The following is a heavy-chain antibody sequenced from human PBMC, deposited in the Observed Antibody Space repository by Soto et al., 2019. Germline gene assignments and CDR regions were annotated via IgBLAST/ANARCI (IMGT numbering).Heavy chain of an antibody. CDR2: ISSSSSTI. D-gene: IGHD6-6*01. J-gene: IGHJ4*02. CDR3: ARDLIAARPSPYFDY. Sequence: GGSLRLSCAASGFTLSSYSMNWVRQAPGKGLEWVSYISSSSSTIYYADSVKGRFTISRDNAKNSLYLQMNSLRDEDTAVYYCARDLIAARPSPYFDYWGQGTLATVSS. CDR1: GFTLSSYS. V-gene: IGHV3-48*02.